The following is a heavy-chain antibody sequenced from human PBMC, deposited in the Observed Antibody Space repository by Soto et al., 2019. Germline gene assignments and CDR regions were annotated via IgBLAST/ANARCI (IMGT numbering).Heavy chain of an antibody. Sequence: EVQLVESGGGLVKPRGSLRLSCAASGFTFSSYSMNWVRQAPGKGLEWVSSISSSSSYIYYADSVKGRFTISRDNAKNSLYLQMNSLRAEDTAVYYCARYSSPASNYYYYGMDVWGQGTTVTVSS. V-gene: IGHV3-21*01. CDR3: ARYSSPASNYYYYGMDV. J-gene: IGHJ6*02. CDR2: ISSSSSYI. D-gene: IGHD6-13*01. CDR1: GFTFSSYS.